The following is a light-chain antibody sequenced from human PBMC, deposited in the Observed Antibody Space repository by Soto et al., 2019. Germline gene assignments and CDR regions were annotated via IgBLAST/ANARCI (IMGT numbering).Light chain of an antibody. J-gene: IGKJ1*01. CDR3: QQAYGAPQT. V-gene: IGKV1-39*01. Sequence: DIHVTQSPSSLSASVGGRVTITFGASQSITTFLNCYQQKPVNAPKLLIYAASSLQTGVPSRFSGSGSGTDFTLTISSLQREDFATYYCQQAYGAPQTFGQGTKVDIK. CDR1: QSITTF. CDR2: AAS.